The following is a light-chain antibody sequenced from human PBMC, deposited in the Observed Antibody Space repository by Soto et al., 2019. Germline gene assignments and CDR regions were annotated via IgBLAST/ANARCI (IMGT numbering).Light chain of an antibody. Sequence: DIQVTQSPSSLSASVGDIFIISFRASQSISNHLNWYQQKPGKAPKLLIFAASSLQSGVPSRFSGSRSGPDFTLTISSLQPEDFATYYCQQSYSSPPTFGQGTKVDI. CDR2: AAS. CDR3: QQSYSSPPT. V-gene: IGKV1-39*01. CDR1: QSISNH. J-gene: IGKJ1*01.